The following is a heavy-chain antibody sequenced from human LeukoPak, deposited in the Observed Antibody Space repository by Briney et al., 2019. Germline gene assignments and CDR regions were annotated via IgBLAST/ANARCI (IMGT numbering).Heavy chain of an antibody. Sequence: PGGSLRLSCAASGFTFSSYAMNWVRQAPGKGLEWVSTISSSGGSTYYADSVKGRFTISRDNAKNSLYLQMNSLRAEDTAVYYCARGEQFDYYDSSGFRGYWGQGTLVTVSS. V-gene: IGHV3-23*01. CDR2: ISSSGGST. D-gene: IGHD3-22*01. J-gene: IGHJ4*02. CDR1: GFTFSSYA. CDR3: ARGEQFDYYDSSGFRGY.